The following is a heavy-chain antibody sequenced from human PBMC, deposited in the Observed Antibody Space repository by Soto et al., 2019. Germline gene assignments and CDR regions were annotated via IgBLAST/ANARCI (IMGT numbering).Heavy chain of an antibody. CDR1: GFTFSDSG. CDR2: IWSDGSDK. J-gene: IGHJ4*02. CDR3: GGSNRYSSSSGWGGGFDY. D-gene: IGHD6-6*01. V-gene: IGHV3-33*01. Sequence: QVQLVESGGGVVQPGGSLRLSCATSGFTFSDSGMHWVRQAPGKGLEWVAVIWSDGSDKSYADSVEGRFTISRDNSKNHLYFQMNSRRAGDPAVYYCGGSNRYSSSSGWGGGFDYWGQGTLVTVSS.